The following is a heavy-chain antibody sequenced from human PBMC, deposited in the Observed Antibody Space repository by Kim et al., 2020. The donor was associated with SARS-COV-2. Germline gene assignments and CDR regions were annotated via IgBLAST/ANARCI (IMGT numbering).Heavy chain of an antibody. CDR2: IKQDGSEK. J-gene: IGHJ2*01. Sequence: GGSLRLSCAASGFTFSSYWMSWVRQAPGKGLEWVANIKQDGSEKYYVDSVKGRFTISRDNAKNSLYLQMNSLRAEDTAVYYCASHTLGYDILTGYSRQPRHWYFDLWGRGTLVTVSS. D-gene: IGHD3-9*01. CDR3: ASHTLGYDILTGYSRQPRHWYFDL. CDR1: GFTFSSYW. V-gene: IGHV3-7*01.